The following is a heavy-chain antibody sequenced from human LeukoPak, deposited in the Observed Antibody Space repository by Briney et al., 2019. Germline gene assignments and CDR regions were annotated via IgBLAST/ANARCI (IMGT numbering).Heavy chain of an antibody. V-gene: IGHV3-48*03. CDR2: ISSSGSTI. CDR1: GFTFSSYE. CDR3: AKETLGYCSGGSCQGLNY. D-gene: IGHD2-15*01. Sequence: GGSLRLSCAASGFTFSSYEMNWVRQAPGKGLEWVSYISSSGSTIYSADSVKGRFTISRDNSKNTLYLQMNSLRAEDTAIYYCAKETLGYCSGGSCQGLNYWGQGTLVTVSS. J-gene: IGHJ4*02.